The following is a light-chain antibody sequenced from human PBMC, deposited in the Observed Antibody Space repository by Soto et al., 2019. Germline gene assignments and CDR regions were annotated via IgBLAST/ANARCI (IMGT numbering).Light chain of an antibody. CDR3: QHYNSAWT. J-gene: IGKJ1*01. CDR2: DAS. Sequence: DIKMTQSPSTLSASLGDRVTITCRASQSVSTWLAWYQQKPGKAPKLLIYDASTLETGVPSGFSGSGSGTEFTLTISSLQPDDFATYYCQHYNSAWTFGQGIKVDIK. V-gene: IGKV1-5*01. CDR1: QSVSTW.